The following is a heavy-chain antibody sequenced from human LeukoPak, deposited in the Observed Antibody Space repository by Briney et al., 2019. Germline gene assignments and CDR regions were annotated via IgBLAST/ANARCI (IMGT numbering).Heavy chain of an antibody. J-gene: IGHJ6*03. D-gene: IGHD2-2*01. CDR3: ARSIVVVPAAMKRSTTYYYYYMDV. V-gene: IGHV1-2*02. CDR2: INPNSGGT. CDR1: GYTFTGYY. Sequence: GASVKVSCKASGYTFTGYYMHWVRQAPGQGLEWMGWINPNSGGTNYAQKFQGRVTMTRDTSISTAYMELSRLRSDDTAVYYCARSIVVVPAAMKRSTTYYYYYMDVWGKGTTVTISS.